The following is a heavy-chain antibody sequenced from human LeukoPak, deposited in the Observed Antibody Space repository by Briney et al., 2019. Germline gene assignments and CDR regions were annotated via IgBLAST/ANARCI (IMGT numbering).Heavy chain of an antibody. V-gene: IGHV1-2*02. D-gene: IGHD3-10*01. J-gene: IGHJ6*02. Sequence: ASVKVSCKASGYTFTGYYMHWVRQAPGQGLEWMGWINPNSGGTNYAQKFQGRVTMTRDTSISTAYMELSRLRSDDTAVYYCARAYYYGSGSFTYYYGMDVWGQGTTVTVYS. CDR2: INPNSGGT. CDR3: ARAYYYGSGSFTYYYGMDV. CDR1: GYTFTGYY.